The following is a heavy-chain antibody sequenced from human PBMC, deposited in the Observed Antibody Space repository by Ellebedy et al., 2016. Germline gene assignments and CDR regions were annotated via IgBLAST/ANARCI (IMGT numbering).Heavy chain of an antibody. CDR2: ISGSSTYT. Sequence: GESLKISCAASGFTFSDYYMSWLRQAPGKGLEWVSYISGSSTYTNYADSVKGRFTISRDNAKNSLYLQMNSLRAGDTAVYYCARDYFGSGSYSSDWGQGTLVTVSS. CDR3: ARDYFGSGSYSSD. J-gene: IGHJ4*02. CDR1: GFTFSDYY. V-gene: IGHV3-11*06. D-gene: IGHD3-10*01.